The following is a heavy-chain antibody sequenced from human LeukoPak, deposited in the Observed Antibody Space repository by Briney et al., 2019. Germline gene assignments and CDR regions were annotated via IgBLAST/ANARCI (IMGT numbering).Heavy chain of an antibody. V-gene: IGHV4-34*01. J-gene: IGHJ4*02. CDR1: GGSFSGYY. CDR3: ARASYSGYYRPFDY. D-gene: IGHD3-3*01. Sequence: PSETLSLTCAVYGGSFSGYYWSWIRQPPGKGLEWIGEINHSGSTNYNPSLKSRVTISVDTSKNQFSLKLSSVTAADTAVYYRARASYSGYYRPFDYWGQGTLVTVSS. CDR2: INHSGST.